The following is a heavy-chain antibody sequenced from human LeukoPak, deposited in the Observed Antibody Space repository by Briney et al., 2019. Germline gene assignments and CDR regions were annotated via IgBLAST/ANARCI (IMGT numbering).Heavy chain of an antibody. CDR3: ARGGLPRENWFDP. V-gene: IGHV4-59*01. J-gene: IGHJ5*02. D-gene: IGHD3/OR15-3a*01. Sequence: SETLSLTCTVSGGSISSYTWSWLRQPPGKGLEWIGYVSYSGSTNYNTSLKSRVTMSVDTSKNQFSLTLSSVTAADTAVYYCARGGLPRENWFDPWGQGTLVTVSS. CDR1: GGSISSYT. CDR2: VSYSGST.